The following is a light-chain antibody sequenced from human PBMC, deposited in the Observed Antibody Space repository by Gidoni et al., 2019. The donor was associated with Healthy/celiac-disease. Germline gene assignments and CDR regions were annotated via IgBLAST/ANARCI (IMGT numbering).Light chain of an antibody. CDR1: QSLLHSNGYNY. CDR2: LGS. V-gene: IGKV2-28*01. J-gene: IGKJ2*01. Sequence: IVMTQSPHPLLVTPGEPASISCRSSQSLLHSNGYNYLDWYLQKPGQSPQLLIYLGSNRASGVPDRFSGSGSGTDFTLKISRVEAEDVGVYYCMQALQTPYTFGQGTKLEIK. CDR3: MQALQTPYT.